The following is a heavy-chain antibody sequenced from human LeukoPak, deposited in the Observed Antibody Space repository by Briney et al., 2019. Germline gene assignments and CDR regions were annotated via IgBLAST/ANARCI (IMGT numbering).Heavy chain of an antibody. Sequence: PGGSLRLSCAASGFTFSRYGMHWVRQAPGKGLEWVAVISYDGSNKYYADSVKGRFTISRDNSKNTLYLQMNSLRAEDTAVYYCAREGKYSGGVVAFDIWGQGTMVTVSS. CDR2: ISYDGSNK. J-gene: IGHJ3*02. CDR3: AREGKYSGGVVAFDI. V-gene: IGHV3-30*03. D-gene: IGHD3-10*01. CDR1: GFTFSRYG.